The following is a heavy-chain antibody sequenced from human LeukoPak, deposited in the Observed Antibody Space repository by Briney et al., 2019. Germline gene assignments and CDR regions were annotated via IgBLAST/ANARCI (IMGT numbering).Heavy chain of an antibody. V-gene: IGHV4-59*01. CDR1: GGSISSYY. D-gene: IGHD3-3*01. CDR3: ARQSITIFGVVDY. Sequence: SENLSLTCTVSGGSISSYYWSWIRQPPGKGLEWIGYIYYSGSTNYNPSLKSRVTISVDTSKNQFSLKLSSVTAADTAVYYCARQSITIFGVVDYWGQGTLVTVSS. J-gene: IGHJ4*02. CDR2: IYYSGST.